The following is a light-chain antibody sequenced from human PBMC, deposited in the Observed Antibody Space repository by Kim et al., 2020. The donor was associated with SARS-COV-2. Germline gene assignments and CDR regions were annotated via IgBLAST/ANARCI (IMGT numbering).Light chain of an antibody. V-gene: IGKV1-39*01. CDR1: QTISTY. CDR3: QQSYSTPYT. Sequence: SASVGDRVTITCRASQTISTYLNWYQQKPGKVPRLLIYAASSLQSGVPSRFSGGGSGTDFTLIITSLQPEDFATYYCQQSYSTPYTFGQGTKLEI. CDR2: AAS. J-gene: IGKJ2*01.